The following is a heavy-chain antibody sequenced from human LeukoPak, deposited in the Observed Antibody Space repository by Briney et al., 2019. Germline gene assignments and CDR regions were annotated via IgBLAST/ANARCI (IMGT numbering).Heavy chain of an antibody. CDR2: LYSGGST. CDR3: ARGGLRVVIDY. D-gene: IGHD4-23*01. CDR1: GFTVSSNY. V-gene: IGHV3-66*01. Sequence: GGSLRLSCAVSGFTVSSNYMSWVRQAPGKGLEWLSVLYSGGSTYYTDSVRGRCTISRDDSKNTVYLQMNSLRADDTAVYYCARGGLRVVIDYWGQGTLVTVSS. J-gene: IGHJ4*02.